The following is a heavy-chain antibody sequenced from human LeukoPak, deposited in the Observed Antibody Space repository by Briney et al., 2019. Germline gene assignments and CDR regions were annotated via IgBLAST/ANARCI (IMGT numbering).Heavy chain of an antibody. D-gene: IGHD6-19*01. CDR2: IKKDGSDR. J-gene: IGHJ4*02. CDR1: GFTFSSYW. CDR3: ARGVYSSGWYPDTFDY. V-gene: IGHV3-7*01. Sequence: QPGGSLRLSCAASGFTFSSYWMSWVRQAPGKGLEWLANIKKDGSDRYYVDSVKGRFTISRDNAMNSLYLQMNSLRAEDTALYYCARGVYSSGWYPDTFDYWGQGTLGTVSS.